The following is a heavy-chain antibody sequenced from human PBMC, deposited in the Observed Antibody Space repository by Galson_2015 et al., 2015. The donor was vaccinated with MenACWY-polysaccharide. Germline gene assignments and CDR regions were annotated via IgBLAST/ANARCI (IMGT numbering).Heavy chain of an antibody. V-gene: IGHV3-33*01. Sequence: SLRLSCAASGSRFSHSGMHWVRQAPGKGLEWVAVIQYDGSKIVYADSVKGRFTISRDNSKNTWFLEMNSPGAEDTAVYYCAREGSRIVFHAFDTWGQGTMVTVSS. CDR2: IQYDGSKI. CDR3: AREGSRIVFHAFDT. J-gene: IGHJ3*02. D-gene: IGHD6-13*01. CDR1: GSRFSHSG.